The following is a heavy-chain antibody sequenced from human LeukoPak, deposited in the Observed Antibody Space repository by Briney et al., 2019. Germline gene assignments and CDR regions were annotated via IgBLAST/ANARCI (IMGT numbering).Heavy chain of an antibody. V-gene: IGHV3-48*01. J-gene: IGHJ4*02. CDR3: ARDIAAAVGFDY. D-gene: IGHD6-13*01. CDR2: ISGSSNTI. CDR1: GFTFSSYT. Sequence: PGGSLRLSCAASGFTFSSYTMNWVRQAPGKGLEWVSYISGSSNTIYYADSVKGRFTISRDNAKNSLYLQMNSLRAEDTAVYYCARDIAAAVGFDYWGQGTLVTVSS.